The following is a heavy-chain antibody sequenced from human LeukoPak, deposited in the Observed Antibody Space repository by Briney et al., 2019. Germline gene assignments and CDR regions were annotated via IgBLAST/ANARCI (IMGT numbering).Heavy chain of an antibody. CDR3: ARGPPSIVVAPAAIDY. V-gene: IGHV3-30-3*01. D-gene: IGHD2-2*01. Sequence: GRSLRLSCAASGFTFSSYAMHWVRQAPGKGLEWVAVISYDGSNKYYADSVKGRFTISRDNSKNTLYLQMNSLRAEDTAVYYCARGPPSIVVAPAAIDYWGQGTLVTVSS. CDR1: GFTFSSYA. CDR2: ISYDGSNK. J-gene: IGHJ4*02.